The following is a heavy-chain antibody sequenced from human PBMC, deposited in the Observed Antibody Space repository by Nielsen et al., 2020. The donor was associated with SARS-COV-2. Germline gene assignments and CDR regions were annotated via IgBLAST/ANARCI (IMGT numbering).Heavy chain of an antibody. CDR2: INPSGGST. CDR3: ATSPLWGSGNPGYYYYGMDV. Sequence: ASVKVSCKASGYTFTSYYMHWVRQAPGQGLEWMGIINPSGGSTSYAQKFQGRVTMTRDTSTSTVYMELSSLRAEDTALYYCATSPLWGSGNPGYYYYGMDVWGQGTTVTVSS. D-gene: IGHD3-10*01. V-gene: IGHV1-46*01. J-gene: IGHJ6*02. CDR1: GYTFTSYY.